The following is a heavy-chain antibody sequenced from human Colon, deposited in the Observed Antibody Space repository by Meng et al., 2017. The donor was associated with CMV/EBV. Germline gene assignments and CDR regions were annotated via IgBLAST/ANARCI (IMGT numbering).Heavy chain of an antibody. V-gene: IGHV4-31*03. D-gene: IGHD2-2*01. CDR2: IYYSGST. J-gene: IGHJ4*02. CDR1: GGSISSGPYY. CDR3: VSQYQASFDY. Sequence: SETLSLTCTVSGGSISSGPYYWSWIRQHPGKGLEWIGSIYYSGSTYYNSSLKSRVAISIDTSKSQFSLQLNSATAADTAVYYCVSQYQASFDYWGQGTVVTVSS.